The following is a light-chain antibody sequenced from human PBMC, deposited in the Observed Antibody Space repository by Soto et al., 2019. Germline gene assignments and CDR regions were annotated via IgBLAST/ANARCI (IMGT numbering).Light chain of an antibody. V-gene: IGKV1-12*01. Sequence: DIQMTQSPSSVSASVGDRVTIACRASQDISSRLVWYQQKPGKAPNLLIYAASNLQSGVPTRFRGSGSGTDFTLSISSLQPEDFATYYCQQTNSFPLTFGGGTKVEIK. CDR2: AAS. CDR1: QDISSR. J-gene: IGKJ4*01. CDR3: QQTNSFPLT.